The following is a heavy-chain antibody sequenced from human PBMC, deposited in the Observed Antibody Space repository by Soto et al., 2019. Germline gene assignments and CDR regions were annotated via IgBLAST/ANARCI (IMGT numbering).Heavy chain of an antibody. J-gene: IGHJ3*02. D-gene: IGHD3-22*01. V-gene: IGHV3-30*03. CDR3: ARDITMIVVVTGAFDI. CDR1: GFTFSSYG. Sequence: GGSLRLSCAASGFTFSSYGMHWVRQAPGKGLEWVAVISYDGSNKYYADSVKGRFTISRDNSKNTLYLQMNSLRAEDTAVYYCARDITMIVVVTGAFDIWGQGTMVTVSS. CDR2: ISYDGSNK.